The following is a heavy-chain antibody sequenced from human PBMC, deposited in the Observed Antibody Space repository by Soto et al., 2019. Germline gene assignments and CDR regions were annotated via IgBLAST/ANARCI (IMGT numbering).Heavy chain of an antibody. CDR1: GFSLSNARMG. Sequence: QVTLKESGPVLVNPTEPLTLTCTVSGFSLSNARMGVSWIRQPPGKALEWLAHIFSNDEKSYSTSLKSRLTISKDTSKSQVVLTMTNMDPVDTATYYCARTAVGATRKRAGWFDPWGQGTLVTVSS. V-gene: IGHV2-26*01. CDR2: IFSNDEK. CDR3: ARTAVGATRKRAGWFDP. D-gene: IGHD1-26*01. J-gene: IGHJ5*02.